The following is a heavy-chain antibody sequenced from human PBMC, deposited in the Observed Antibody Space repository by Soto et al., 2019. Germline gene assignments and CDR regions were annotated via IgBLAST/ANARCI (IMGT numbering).Heavy chain of an antibody. J-gene: IGHJ4*02. CDR2: IYYSGST. D-gene: IGHD3-10*01. Sequence: QLQLQESGPRLVKPSETLSLTCTVSGGSISSSSYYWGWIRQPPGKGLEWIGSIYYSGSTYYNPSLTSRVTMSVDTSKNQFSLKLSSVTAADTAVYYCATTYFFGSGSAYWGQGTLVTVSS. CDR3: ATTYFFGSGSAY. CDR1: GGSISSSSYY. V-gene: IGHV4-39*01.